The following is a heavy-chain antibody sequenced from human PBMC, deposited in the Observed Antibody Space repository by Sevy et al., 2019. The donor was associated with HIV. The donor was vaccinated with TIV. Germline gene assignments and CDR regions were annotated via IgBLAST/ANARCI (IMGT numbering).Heavy chain of an antibody. CDR2: ISGSGGST. J-gene: IGHJ4*02. CDR1: GFTFSSYA. Sequence: GGSLRLSCAASGFTFSSYAMSWVRQAPGKGPEWVSAISGSGGSTYYADSVKGRFTISRDNSKNTLYLQMNSLRAEDTAVYYCAKVGTYYYGSGRTFDYWGQGTLVTVSS. V-gene: IGHV3-23*01. CDR3: AKVGTYYYGSGRTFDY. D-gene: IGHD3-10*01.